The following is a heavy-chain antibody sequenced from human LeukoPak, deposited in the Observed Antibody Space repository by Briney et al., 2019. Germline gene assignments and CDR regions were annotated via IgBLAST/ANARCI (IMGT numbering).Heavy chain of an antibody. Sequence: ASVPVSCKASGYTFNNFVISWVHPAPGQGLAWVGWISPHTYATRYAEKLQERVSTTTDTSTTTVYLELRILPSHDTARFFCARGQSMYYWLQGAPLSVS. D-gene: IGHD2-8*01. J-gene: IGHJ4*02. CDR1: GYTFNNFV. CDR2: ISPHTYAT. CDR3: ARGQSMYY. V-gene: IGHV1-18*01.